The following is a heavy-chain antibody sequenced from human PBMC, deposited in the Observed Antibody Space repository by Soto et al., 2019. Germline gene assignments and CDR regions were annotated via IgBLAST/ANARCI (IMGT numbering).Heavy chain of an antibody. V-gene: IGHV1-69*01. Sequence: QVQLVQSGAEVKKPGSSVKASCKASGGSFGNSAINWVRRTPGQGLEWLGGFIPVYRTLNYAQKFQGRVTITADESTGTAYMTLSSLASDDTAVYYCATGVIWIGYFTVDSWGQGTRVTVSS. J-gene: IGHJ4*02. CDR2: FIPVYRTL. CDR1: GGSFGNSA. CDR3: ATGVIWIGYFTVDS. D-gene: IGHD3-3*01.